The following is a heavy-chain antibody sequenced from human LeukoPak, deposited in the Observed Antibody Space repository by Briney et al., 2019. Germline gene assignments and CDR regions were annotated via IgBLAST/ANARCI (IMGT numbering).Heavy chain of an antibody. V-gene: IGHV3-30*18. CDR3: AKDFGSYGYFVVDY. Sequence: GGSLRLSCTASRFTFSDYGMHWVRQAPGKGLEWVAFISYDGSNKYYVDSVKGRFTISRDNSENTLYLQMNSLRAEDTAVYYCAKDFGSYGYFVVDYWGQGTLVTVSS. J-gene: IGHJ4*02. D-gene: IGHD5-18*01. CDR2: ISYDGSNK. CDR1: RFTFSDYG.